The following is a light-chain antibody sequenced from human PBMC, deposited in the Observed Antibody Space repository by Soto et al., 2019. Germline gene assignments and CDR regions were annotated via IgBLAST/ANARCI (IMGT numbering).Light chain of an antibody. V-gene: IGKV1-5*01. Sequence: DIQMTQSPSALSASVGDRITITCRASQNIRIWLAWYQQKPGKAPNLLISDTSKLQSWVPSRFSASGSGTEFTLNIGSLQPDDVGTYWCQQYDEYPLTFGGGTKVEL. CDR1: QNIRIW. CDR3: QQYDEYPLT. CDR2: DTS. J-gene: IGKJ4*01.